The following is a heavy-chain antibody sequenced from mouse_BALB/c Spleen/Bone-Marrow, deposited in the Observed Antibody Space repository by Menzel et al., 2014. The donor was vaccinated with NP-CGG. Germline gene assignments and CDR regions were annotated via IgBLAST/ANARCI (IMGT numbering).Heavy chain of an antibody. CDR1: GFSFXSYG. D-gene: IGHD2-4*01. CDR2: ISGGGSYT. Sequence: EVQEVESGGGLVKSGGSLKLSCAASGFSFXSYGMSWVRQTPEKRLEWVATISGGGSYTFYPDSVKGRVTISGDNAKNNLYLQLSSLRSEDTALYYCARHAYYDQTEVSFVYWGQGTLVTVSA. J-gene: IGHJ3*01. CDR3: ARHAYYDQTEVSFVY. V-gene: IGHV5-9-2*01.